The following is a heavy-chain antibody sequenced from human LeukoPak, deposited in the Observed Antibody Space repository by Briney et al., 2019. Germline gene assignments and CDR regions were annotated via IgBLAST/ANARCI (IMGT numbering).Heavy chain of an antibody. Sequence: PGGSLRLSCAASGFPLDDYGMLWVRQAPGKGLEWVSRINSDGSSTSYADSVKGRFTISRDNAKNTLYLQMNSLRAEDTAVYYCARDGNNWKKHYYYYYMDVWGKGTTVTVSS. CDR1: GFPLDDYG. CDR3: ARDGNNWKKHYYYYYMDV. D-gene: IGHD1-20*01. J-gene: IGHJ6*03. CDR2: INSDGSST. V-gene: IGHV3-74*01.